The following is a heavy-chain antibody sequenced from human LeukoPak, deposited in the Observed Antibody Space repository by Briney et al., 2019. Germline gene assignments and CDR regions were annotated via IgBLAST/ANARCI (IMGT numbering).Heavy chain of an antibody. CDR1: GFTFSSYS. CDR3: ARDPGYSYGYDY. CDR2: ISSSSSYI. Sequence: GRSLRLSCAASGFTFSSYSMNWVRQAPGKGLEWVSSISSSSSYIYYADSVKGRFTISRDNAKNSLYLQMNSLRAEDTAVYYCARDPGYSYGYDYWGQGTLVTVSS. J-gene: IGHJ4*02. D-gene: IGHD5-18*01. V-gene: IGHV3-21*04.